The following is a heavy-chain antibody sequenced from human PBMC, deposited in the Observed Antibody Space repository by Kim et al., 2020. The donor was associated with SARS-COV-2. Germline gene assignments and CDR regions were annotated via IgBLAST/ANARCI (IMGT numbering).Heavy chain of an antibody. D-gene: IGHD6-13*01. Sequence: GGSLRLSCAASGFTFDKYAMHWVRQAPGKGLEWVAFTSFGGSDQFFADSVKGRCTVSRDNSQNTLHVEINNLRPEDTAIYYCARGYSSSSDFEYWGQGT. CDR2: TSFGGSDQ. CDR1: GFTFDKYA. CDR3: ARGYSSSSDFEY. V-gene: IGHV3-30-3*01. J-gene: IGHJ4*02.